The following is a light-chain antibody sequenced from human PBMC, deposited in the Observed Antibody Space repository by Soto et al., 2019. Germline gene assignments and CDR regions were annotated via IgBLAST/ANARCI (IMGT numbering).Light chain of an antibody. Sequence: QSALTQPASVSGSPGQSITISCTGPSSYVGGYNYVSWYQQYPGKAPKLMIYEVSNRPSGVSNRVSGSKSGNTASLIISGLQAEDEADYYCSSYTSSSTRVFGTGTKLTVL. V-gene: IGLV2-14*01. J-gene: IGLJ1*01. CDR3: SSYTSSSTRV. CDR1: SSYVGGYNY. CDR2: EVS.